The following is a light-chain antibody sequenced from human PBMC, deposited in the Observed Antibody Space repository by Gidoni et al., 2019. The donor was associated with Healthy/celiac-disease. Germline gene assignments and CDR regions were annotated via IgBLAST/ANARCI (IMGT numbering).Light chain of an antibody. J-gene: IGLJ1*01. CDR3: SSYTSSSTPYV. Sequence: QSALTQPASVSGSPGQSITISCTGTSSDVGGYNSVSWYQQHPGKAPKLMIYDVSNRPSGVSNRFSGSKSGNTASLTISGLQAEDEADYYCSSYTSSSTPYVFGTGTKVTAL. CDR1: SSDVGGYNS. CDR2: DVS. V-gene: IGLV2-14*01.